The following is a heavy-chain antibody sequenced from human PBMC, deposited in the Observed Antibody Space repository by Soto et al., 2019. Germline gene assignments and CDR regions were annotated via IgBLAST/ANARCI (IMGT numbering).Heavy chain of an antibody. Sequence: GGSLRLSCAASGFTFDDYAMHWVRQAPGKGLEWVSGISWNSGSIGYADSVKGRFTISRDNAKNSLYLQMNSLRAEDTALYYCAKANYDFWSGYDAFDIWGQGTMVTVSS. D-gene: IGHD3-3*01. J-gene: IGHJ3*02. CDR1: GFTFDDYA. V-gene: IGHV3-9*01. CDR2: ISWNSGSI. CDR3: AKANYDFWSGYDAFDI.